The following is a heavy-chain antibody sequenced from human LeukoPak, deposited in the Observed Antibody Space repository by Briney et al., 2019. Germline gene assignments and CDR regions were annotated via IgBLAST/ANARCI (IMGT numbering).Heavy chain of an antibody. CDR2: ISYDGSNK. V-gene: IGHV3-30*04. CDR3: AAKGAYSSGWYYYYYGMDV. D-gene: IGHD6-19*01. Sequence: GRSLRLSCAASGFTFSSYAMHWVRQAPGKGLEWVAVISYDGSNKYYADSVKGRFTISGDNSKNTLYLQMNSLRAEDTAVYYCAAKGAYSSGWYYYYYGMDVWGKGTTVTVSS. CDR1: GFTFSSYA. J-gene: IGHJ6*04.